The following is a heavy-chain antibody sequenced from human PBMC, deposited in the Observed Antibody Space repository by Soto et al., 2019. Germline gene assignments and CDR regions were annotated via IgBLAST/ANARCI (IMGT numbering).Heavy chain of an antibody. D-gene: IGHD1-26*01. CDR2: IYYSGIT. CDR3: ARGASGSYKVY. Sequence: SETLSLTCTVSGGSISSYYLSWIRQPPGKGLEWIVYIYYSGITNYNPSLKSRVTISVDTSKNQFSLKLSSVTAADTAVYYCARGASGSYKVYWGQGTLVTVSS. J-gene: IGHJ4*02. CDR1: GGSISSYY. V-gene: IGHV4-59*01.